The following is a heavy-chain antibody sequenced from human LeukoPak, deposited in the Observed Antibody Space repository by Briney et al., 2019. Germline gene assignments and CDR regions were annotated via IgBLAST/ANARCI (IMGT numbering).Heavy chain of an antibody. J-gene: IGHJ5*02. CDR2: ISSSSTI. CDR3: ARGTRDFWSGYYSWLGWFDP. D-gene: IGHD3-3*01. V-gene: IGHV3-48*04. Sequence: GGSLRLSCAASGFTFSSYSMNWVRQAPGKGLEWVSYISSSSTIYYADSVKGRFTISRDNAKNSLYLQMNSLRAEDTAVYYCARGTRDFWSGYYSWLGWFDPWGQGTLVTVSS. CDR1: GFTFSSYS.